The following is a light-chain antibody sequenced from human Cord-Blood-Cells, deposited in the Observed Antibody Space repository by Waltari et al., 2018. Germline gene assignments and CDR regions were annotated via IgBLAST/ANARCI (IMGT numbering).Light chain of an antibody. CDR3: QQSYSTPLWT. V-gene: IGKV1-39*01. J-gene: IGKJ1*01. CDR1: QSISSY. Sequence: DIQMTQSPSSLSASVGDRVTITCRASQSISSYLNWYQQKPGKAPKLLIYAASSLQSGVPSRFSCRGSGTDFTLTISSLQPEDFATYYCQQSYSTPLWTCGQGTKVEIK. CDR2: AAS.